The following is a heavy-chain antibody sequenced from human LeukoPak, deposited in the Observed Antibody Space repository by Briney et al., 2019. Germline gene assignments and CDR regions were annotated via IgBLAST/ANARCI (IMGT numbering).Heavy chain of an antibody. CDR1: GGSISSYY. Sequence: SETLSLTCTVSGGSISSYYWSWIRQPPGKGLEWIGYIYYSGSTNYNPSLKSRVTISVDTSKNQFSLELSSVTAADTAVYYCARLSAIRYGMDVWGQGTTVTVSS. CDR2: IYYSGST. V-gene: IGHV4-59*08. J-gene: IGHJ6*02. D-gene: IGHD6-25*01. CDR3: ARLSAIRYGMDV.